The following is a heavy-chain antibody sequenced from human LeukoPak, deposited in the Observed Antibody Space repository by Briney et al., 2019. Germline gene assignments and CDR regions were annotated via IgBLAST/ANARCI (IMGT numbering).Heavy chain of an antibody. J-gene: IGHJ4*02. CDR3: ARAYDILTGWLDY. Sequence: PRGSLRLSCAASGFTFSSYWMSWVRQAPGKGLEWVANIKQDGSEKYYVDSVRGRFTISRDNAKNSLYLQMNSLRVEDTAVYYCARAYDILTGWLDYWGQGTLVIVSS. V-gene: IGHV3-7*03. CDR2: IKQDGSEK. D-gene: IGHD3-9*01. CDR1: GFTFSSYW.